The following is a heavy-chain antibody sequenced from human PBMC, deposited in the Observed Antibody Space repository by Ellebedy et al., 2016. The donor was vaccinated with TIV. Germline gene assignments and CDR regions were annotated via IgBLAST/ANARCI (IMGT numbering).Heavy chain of an antibody. J-gene: IGHJ4*02. V-gene: IGHV4-39*01. D-gene: IGHD4-23*01. CDR3: TRLRWYSSHYYFED. CDR1: GGSISNTIYY. Sequence: SETLSLXCTVSGGSISNTIYYWGWIRQPPGKGLEWIGNVYSSGSTYYNPSLKSRVTISGDTSKNQFSLKLTSVTAADTAVYYCTRLRWYSSHYYFEDWGPGTLVNVSS. CDR2: VYSSGST.